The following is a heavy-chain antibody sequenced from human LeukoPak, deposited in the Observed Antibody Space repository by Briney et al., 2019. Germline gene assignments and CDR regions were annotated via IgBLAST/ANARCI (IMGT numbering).Heavy chain of an antibody. J-gene: IGHJ4*02. D-gene: IGHD3-10*01. CDR1: GFAFDAYA. CDR2: ISWHSYSI. Sequence: GGSLRLSCAASGFAFDAYAMHWVRQAPGKGLEWVSGISWHSYSIAYADSVKGRFTISRDNSKNTLYLQMNSLRAEDTAVYYCAKGDYYGSGSPPSPDYWGQGTLVTVSS. CDR3: AKGDYYGSGSPPSPDY. V-gene: IGHV3-9*01.